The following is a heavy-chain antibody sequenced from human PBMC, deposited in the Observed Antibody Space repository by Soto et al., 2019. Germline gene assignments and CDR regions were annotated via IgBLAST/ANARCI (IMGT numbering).Heavy chain of an antibody. J-gene: IGHJ6*02. CDR2: ILPIFGTP. V-gene: IGHV1-69*01. D-gene: IGHD2-2*01. Sequence: QVQLVQSGTEVKKPGSSVKVSCKASGGTFSNSAIIWVRQAPGQGLEWMGGILPIFGTPNYAQKFQGRLTISADEFSSTAYMELSSLRSEDSAVFYCARTDCSSTSCYNYYYYGMDVWGQGTTVTVSS. CDR3: ARTDCSSTSCYNYYYYGMDV. CDR1: GGTFSNSA.